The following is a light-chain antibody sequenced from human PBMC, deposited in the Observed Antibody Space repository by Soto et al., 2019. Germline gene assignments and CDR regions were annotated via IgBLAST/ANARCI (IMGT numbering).Light chain of an antibody. J-gene: IGKJ1*01. CDR1: QSVSSN. Sequence: EIVMTQSPATLSVSPGERATLSCRASQSVSSNLVWHQQKPGQAPRLLIYGASTRATGIPAWFSGSGSGTEFTLTITSLQSEDFAVYYCQHRRTFGQGTKV. V-gene: IGKV3-15*01. CDR2: GAS. CDR3: QHRRT.